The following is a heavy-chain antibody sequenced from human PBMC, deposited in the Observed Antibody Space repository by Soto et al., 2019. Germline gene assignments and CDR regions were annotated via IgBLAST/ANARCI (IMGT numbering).Heavy chain of an antibody. J-gene: IGHJ5*02. Sequence: ASVKVSCKASGYTFTSYGISWVRQAPGQGLEWMGWISAYNGNTNYAQKLQGRVTMTTDTSTSTAYMELRSLRSDDTAVYYCARVGASTYFYTFSFDACGQGSVVNVSS. V-gene: IGHV1-18*01. CDR3: ARVGASTYFYTFSFDA. CDR2: ISAYNGNT. D-gene: IGHD1-26*01. CDR1: GYTFTSYG.